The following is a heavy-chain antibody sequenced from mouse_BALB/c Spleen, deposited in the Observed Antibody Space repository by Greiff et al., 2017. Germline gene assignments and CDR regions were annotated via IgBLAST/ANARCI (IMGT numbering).Heavy chain of an antibody. V-gene: IGHV5-9-4*01. CDR2: ISSGGSYT. D-gene: IGHD2-10*02. Sequence: EVQLVESGGGLVKPGGSLKLSCAASGFTFSSYAMSWVRQSPEKRLEWVAEISSGGSYTYYPDTVTGRFTISRDTAKNTLYLEMSSLRSEDTAMYYCARDTLEYGNFDYWGQGTTLTVSS. CDR3: ARDTLEYGNFDY. J-gene: IGHJ2*01. CDR1: GFTFSSYA.